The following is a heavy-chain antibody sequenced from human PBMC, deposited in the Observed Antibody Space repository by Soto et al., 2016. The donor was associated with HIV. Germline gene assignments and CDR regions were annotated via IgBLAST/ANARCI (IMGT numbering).Heavy chain of an antibody. Sequence: QVQLQQSGPGLVKPSETLSLTCSVSGDSISSHYWSWIRQPPGKGLEWIGYIYDFGKTDHNPSLESRVTISVDTSKNQISLKLGSVTAADTAVYFCARESGSRIVGGPGLLLLRLVDVVGPRGPPSPVSS. D-gene: IGHD3-22*01. CDR1: GDSISSHY. J-gene: IGHJ6*02. V-gene: IGHV4-59*11. CDR3: ARESGSRIVGGPGLLLLRLVDV. CDR2: IYDFGKT.